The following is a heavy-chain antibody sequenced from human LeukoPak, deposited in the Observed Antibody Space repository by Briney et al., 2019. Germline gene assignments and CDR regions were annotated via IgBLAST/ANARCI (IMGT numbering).Heavy chain of an antibody. CDR1: GYTFTGYY. Sequence: ASVKVSCKASGYTFTGYYMHWVRQAPGQGLEWMGWINPNSGGTNYAQKFQGRVTMTRDTSISTAYMGLSRPRSDDTAVYYCARDVGWNEYYYYYYYMDVWGKGTTVTVSS. CDR2: INPNSGGT. J-gene: IGHJ6*03. V-gene: IGHV1-2*02. D-gene: IGHD1-1*01. CDR3: ARDVGWNEYYYYYYYMDV.